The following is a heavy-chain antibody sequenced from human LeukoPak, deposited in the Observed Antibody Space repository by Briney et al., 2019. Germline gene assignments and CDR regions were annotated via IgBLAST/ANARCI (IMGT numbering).Heavy chain of an antibody. CDR3: AKRLAAAGTRSVDY. Sequence: PGGSLRLSCAASGFTFSSYAMSWVRQAPGKGLEWVSAISGSGGSTYYADSVKGRFTISRDNSKNTLYLQMNNLRAEDTAVYYCAKRLAAAGTRSVDYWGQGTLVTVSS. CDR1: GFTFSSYA. D-gene: IGHD6-13*01. V-gene: IGHV3-23*01. CDR2: ISGSGGST. J-gene: IGHJ4*02.